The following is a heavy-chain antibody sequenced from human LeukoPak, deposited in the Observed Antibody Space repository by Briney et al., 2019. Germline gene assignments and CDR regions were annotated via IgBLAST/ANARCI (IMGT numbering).Heavy chain of an antibody. CDR2: ISYDGSNK. CDR1: GFTFSSYA. Sequence: GRSLRLSCAASGFTFSSYAMHWVRQAPGKGLEWVAVISYDGSNKYYADSVKGRFTISRDNSKNTFYLQMNSLRVEDTAIYYCARGILGLIPIDYWGQGTLVTVSS. J-gene: IGHJ4*02. V-gene: IGHV3-30*14. D-gene: IGHD1-26*01. CDR3: ARGILGLIPIDY.